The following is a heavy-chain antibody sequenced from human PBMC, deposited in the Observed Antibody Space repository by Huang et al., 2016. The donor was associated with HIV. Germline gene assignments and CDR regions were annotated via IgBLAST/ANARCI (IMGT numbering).Heavy chain of an antibody. Sequence: VQLVESGGGVVQPGRSLRLACAASGFSFSTYGLHWVRQASGKGLEWVAGRSYDGSNKYYAHSVKGRFTISRDTSENKVYLQMNSLRHEDTAVYYCAKDGADEEWDIDYWGQGTLVTVSS. D-gene: IGHD1-26*01. V-gene: IGHV3-30*18. CDR2: RSYDGSNK. CDR3: AKDGADEEWDIDY. J-gene: IGHJ4*02. CDR1: GFSFSTYG.